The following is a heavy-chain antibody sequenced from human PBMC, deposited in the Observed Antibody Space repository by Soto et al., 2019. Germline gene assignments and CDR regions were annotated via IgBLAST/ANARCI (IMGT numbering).Heavy chain of an antibody. J-gene: IGHJ6*03. CDR1: GFTFDTHA. CDR3: AREGGYSRDGYSYYYYYMDV. CDR2: ISYHGFDT. D-gene: IGHD5-18*01. V-gene: IGHV3-64*04. Sequence: GGSLRLSCSASGFTFDTHAMHWVRQAPWQGLEYVSSISYHGFDTYYADSVKGRFTTSRDNSKNTLYLQMNSLRAEDTAVYYCAREGGYSRDGYSYYYYYMDVGGKGTTVTVPS.